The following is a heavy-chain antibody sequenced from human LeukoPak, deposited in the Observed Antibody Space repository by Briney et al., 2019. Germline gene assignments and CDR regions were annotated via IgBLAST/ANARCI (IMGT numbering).Heavy chain of an antibody. CDR2: IYRDGST. V-gene: IGHV3-53*01. J-gene: IGHJ6*03. CDR3: ARDSGDGDYTPDMDV. Sequence: GGSLRLSCAASGFTVSTNYMSWVRQAPGKGLEWVSVIYRDGSTYYADSVKGRFTISRDNSKNTLYLQMNSLRAEDTAVYYCARDSGDGDYTPDMDVWGKGTTVTVSS. CDR1: GFTVSTNY. D-gene: IGHD2-21*02.